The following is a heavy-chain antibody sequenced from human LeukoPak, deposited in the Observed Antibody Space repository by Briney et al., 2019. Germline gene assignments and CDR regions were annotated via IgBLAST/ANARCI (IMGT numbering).Heavy chain of an antibody. CDR2: ISAYNGNT. CDR1: GYTFTSYG. V-gene: IGHV1-18*01. J-gene: IGHJ5*02. Sequence: ASVKVSCKASGYTFTSYGISWVRQAPGQGLEWMGWISAYNGNTNYAQKLQGRVTMTTDTSTSTAYMELSSLRSEDTAVYYCARKRRLGDWFDPWGQGTLVTVSS. CDR3: ARKRRLGDWFDP. D-gene: IGHD3-16*01.